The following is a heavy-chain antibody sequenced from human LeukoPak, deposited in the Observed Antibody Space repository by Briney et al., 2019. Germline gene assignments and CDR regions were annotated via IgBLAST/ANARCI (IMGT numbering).Heavy chain of an antibody. J-gene: IGHJ4*02. Sequence: KASETLSLTCTVSGGSISSYYWSWIRQPAGKELEWIGRICTSGSTNYNPSLKSRVTMSVDTSKNQFSLKLSSVTAADTAVYYCARVRRSSSWSSNFDYWGQGTLVTVSS. CDR1: GGSISSYY. CDR2: ICTSGST. V-gene: IGHV4-4*07. CDR3: ARVRRSSSWSSNFDY. D-gene: IGHD6-13*01.